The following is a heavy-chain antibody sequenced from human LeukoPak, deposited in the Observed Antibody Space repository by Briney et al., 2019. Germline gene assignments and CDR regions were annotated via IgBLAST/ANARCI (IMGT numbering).Heavy chain of an antibody. CDR1: GYTFTSYD. Sequence: ASVKVSCXASGYTFTSYDINWVRQATGQGLGWMGWMNPNSGNTGYAQKFQGRVTMTRNTSISTAYMEVSSLTSEDTAVYYCARTCSGTSCADFDYWGQGSLVTVSS. CDR2: MNPNSGNT. V-gene: IGHV1-8*01. CDR3: ARTCSGTSCADFDY. J-gene: IGHJ4*02. D-gene: IGHD2-2*01.